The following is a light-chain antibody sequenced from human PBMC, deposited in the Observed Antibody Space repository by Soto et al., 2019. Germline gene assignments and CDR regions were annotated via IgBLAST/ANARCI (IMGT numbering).Light chain of an antibody. CDR2: GNN. V-gene: IGLV1-40*01. CDR3: QSYDSKLRGVV. Sequence: QSVLTQPPSVSAAPGQRVTISCTGSSSNIGAGFDVHWYQQFPGTAPKLLIFGNNNRPSGVPDRFSGSKSGTSASLAIAGLQAEDEADYYCQSYDSKLRGVVSGGGTKLTVL. J-gene: IGLJ2*01. CDR1: SSNIGAGFD.